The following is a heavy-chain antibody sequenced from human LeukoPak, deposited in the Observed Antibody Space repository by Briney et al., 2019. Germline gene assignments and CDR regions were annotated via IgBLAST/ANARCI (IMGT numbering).Heavy chain of an antibody. J-gene: IGHJ3*02. Sequence: SETLSLTCAVYGESFSGYQWSWIRQPPGKGLEWIGEINHSGSTNYNPSLKSRVTISVDTSKNQFSLKLSSVTAADTAVYYCASSTAGEDAFDIWGQGTMVTVSS. D-gene: IGHD2-2*01. CDR2: INHSGST. CDR3: ASSTAGEDAFDI. V-gene: IGHV4-34*01. CDR1: GESFSGYQ.